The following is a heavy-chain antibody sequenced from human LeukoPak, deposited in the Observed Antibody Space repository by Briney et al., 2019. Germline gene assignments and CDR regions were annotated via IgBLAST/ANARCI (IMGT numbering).Heavy chain of an antibody. J-gene: IGHJ4*02. Sequence: PGGSLRLSCAASGFTLSSYSMNWVRQAPGKGLEWVSSISSSSSYIYYADSVKGRFTISRDNAKNSLYLQMNSLRAEDTAVYHCARQPYSSSSRWFDYWGQGTLVTVSS. D-gene: IGHD6-13*01. CDR3: ARQPYSSSSRWFDY. V-gene: IGHV3-21*01. CDR1: GFTLSSYS. CDR2: ISSSSSYI.